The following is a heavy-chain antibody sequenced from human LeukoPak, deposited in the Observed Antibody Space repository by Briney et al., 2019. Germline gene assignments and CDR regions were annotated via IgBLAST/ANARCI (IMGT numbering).Heavy chain of an antibody. CDR3: ARGATKKFDY. CDR2: INHSGST. V-gene: IGHV4-34*01. D-gene: IGHD1-26*01. CDR1: GGSFSGYY. Sequence: SETLSLTCAVYGGSFSGYYWSWIRQPPGKGLEWIGEINHSGSTYYNPSLKSRVTISVDTSKNQFSLKLSSVTAADTAVYYCARGATKKFDYWGQGTLVTVSS. J-gene: IGHJ4*02.